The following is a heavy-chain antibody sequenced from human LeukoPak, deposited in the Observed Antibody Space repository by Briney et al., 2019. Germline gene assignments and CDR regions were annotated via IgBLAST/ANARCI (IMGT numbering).Heavy chain of an antibody. J-gene: IGHJ4*02. V-gene: IGHV3-23*01. D-gene: IGHD6-13*01. Sequence: GGSLRLSCAASGFKFSNYGMSWVRQAPGRGLEWVSGISASGGSTFYADSVKGRFTFSRDNSKNMLFLQMNSLRAEDTAVYYCAKDTDGAAAGTTWGHWGQGALVTVSS. CDR2: ISASGGST. CDR1: GFKFSNYG. CDR3: AKDTDGAAAGTTWGH.